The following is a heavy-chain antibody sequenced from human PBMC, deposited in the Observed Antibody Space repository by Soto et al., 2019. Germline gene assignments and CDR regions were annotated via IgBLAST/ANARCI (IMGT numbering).Heavy chain of an antibody. D-gene: IGHD1-7*01. CDR3: ARESGDNWDYEAY. CDR2: INTSGNT. Sequence: SETLSLTCKVSGGSITSYRWSWIRQSAGKGLEWIGRINTSGNTHYNPSLKSRVTVSIDTSQNQFFLTVTSVTAADSAVYYCARESGDNWDYEAYWGQGPPVTVSS. CDR1: GGSITSYR. V-gene: IGHV4-4*07. J-gene: IGHJ4*02.